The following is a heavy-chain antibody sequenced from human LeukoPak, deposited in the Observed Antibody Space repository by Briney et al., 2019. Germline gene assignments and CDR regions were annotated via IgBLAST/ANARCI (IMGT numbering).Heavy chain of an antibody. CDR2: IYHSGST. D-gene: IGHD5-24*01. CDR3: ARAGQRGDGYSKYFDY. CDR1: GGSISSGGYS. J-gene: IGHJ4*02. Sequence: PSETLSLTCAVSGGSISSGGYSWSWIGQPPGKGLEWIGYIYHSGSTYYNPSLKSRVTISVDRSKNQFSLKLSSVTAADTAVYYCARAGQRGDGYSKYFDYWGQGTLVTVSS. V-gene: IGHV4-30-2*01.